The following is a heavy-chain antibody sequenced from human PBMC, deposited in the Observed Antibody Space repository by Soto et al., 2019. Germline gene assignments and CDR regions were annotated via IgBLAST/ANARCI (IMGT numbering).Heavy chain of an antibody. J-gene: IGHJ3*01. Sequence: QITLKESGPTLVKPTQPLTLTCTFSGFSLSSIGVGVGWIRQPPGKALEWLGILYWDDDKHYSPSLKSRISIAKDTSREQVVHTLTNMDPVDTATYYCAHTIVVVPTAHDAFDVWGQGTIVTVSS. CDR2: LYWDDDK. CDR1: GFSLSSIGVG. CDR3: AHTIVVVPTAHDAFDV. V-gene: IGHV2-5*02. D-gene: IGHD2-2*01.